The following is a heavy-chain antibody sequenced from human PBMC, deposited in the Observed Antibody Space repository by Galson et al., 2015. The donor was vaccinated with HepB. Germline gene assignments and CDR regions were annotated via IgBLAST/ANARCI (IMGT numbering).Heavy chain of an antibody. CDR3: AKTPGKWVAGISEDY. CDR1: GFTFSSYA. CDR2: ISGSGGST. J-gene: IGHJ4*02. Sequence: SLRLSCAASGFTFSSYAMSWVRQAPGKGLEWVSAISGSGGSTYYADSVKGRFTISRDNSKNTLYLQMNSLRAEDTAVYYCAKTPGKWVAGISEDYWGQGTLVTVSS. V-gene: IGHV3-23*01. D-gene: IGHD6-19*01.